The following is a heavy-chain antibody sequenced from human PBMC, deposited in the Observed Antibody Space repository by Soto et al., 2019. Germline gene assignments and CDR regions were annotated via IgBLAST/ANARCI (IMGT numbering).Heavy chain of an antibody. Sequence: EVQLLESGGGLVQPGGSLRLSCAASGFTFTTYAMTWVRQAPRKGLEWVSAISGSGGSTYYADSVKGRFTISRDNSKNTLYLQMNSLRAEDSSVYYCAKNWDTTFSSSSHWGQGTLVTVSS. J-gene: IGHJ4*02. CDR2: ISGSGGST. D-gene: IGHD6-6*01. CDR3: AKNWDTTFSSSSH. CDR1: GFTFTTYA. V-gene: IGHV3-23*01.